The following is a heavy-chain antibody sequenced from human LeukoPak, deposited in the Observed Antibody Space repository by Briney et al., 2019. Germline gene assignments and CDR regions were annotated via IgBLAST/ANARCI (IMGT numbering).Heavy chain of an antibody. V-gene: IGHV3-23*01. D-gene: IGHD2-2*01. CDR3: VANMYNYMDV. J-gene: IGHJ6*03. CDR1: GLTFSTYA. CDR2: ISGNGETT. Sequence: GGSLRLSSAVSGLTFSTYAMSWVRQAPGRGLEWVSSISGNGETTYYADSVKGQFTISRDNSKKTAFLQMNSLTAEDTAVYYAVANMYNYMDVWGKGTTVTVSS.